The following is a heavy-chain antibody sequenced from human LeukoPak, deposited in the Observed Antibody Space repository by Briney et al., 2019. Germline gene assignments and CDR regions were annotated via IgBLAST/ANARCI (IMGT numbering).Heavy chain of an antibody. CDR1: GFTFNSYG. D-gene: IGHD6-13*01. V-gene: IGHV3-33*01. J-gene: IGHJ4*02. CDR3: ARVPTQQLVLGYFDY. CDR2: IWYDGSNK. Sequence: PGRSLRLSCAASGFTFNSYGMPWVRQAPGKGLEWVAVIWYDGSNKYYADSVKGRFTISRDNSKNTLYLQMNSLRAEDTAVYYCARVPTQQLVLGYFDYWGQGTLVTVSS.